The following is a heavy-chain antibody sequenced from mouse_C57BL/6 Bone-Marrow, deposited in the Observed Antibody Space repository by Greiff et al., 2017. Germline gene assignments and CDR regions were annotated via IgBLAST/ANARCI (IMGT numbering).Heavy chain of an antibody. CDR3: ARDPTVGSVDF. J-gene: IGHJ2*01. Sequence: QVQLQQPGAELVRPGSSVKLSCKASGYTFTSYWMHWVKQRPIQGLEWIGNIDPSDSETHYNQKFKDKATLTVDKSSSTAYMQLSSLTSEDSAVYYCARDPTVGSVDFWGQGTTLSVSS. CDR1: GYTFTSYW. D-gene: IGHD1-1*01. CDR2: IDPSDSET. V-gene: IGHV1-52*01.